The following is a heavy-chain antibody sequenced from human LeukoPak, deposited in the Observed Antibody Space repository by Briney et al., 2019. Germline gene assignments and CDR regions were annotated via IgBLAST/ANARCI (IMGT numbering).Heavy chain of an antibody. CDR1: GFTFSNTG. CDR2: IKSKTDGGTT. J-gene: IGHJ5*02. V-gene: IGHV3-15*01. Sequence: PGGSLRLSCAASGFTFSNTGISWVRQAPGKGLEWVGRIKSKTDGGTTDYAAPVKGRFTISSGGSKNTLYVQMNSLNTEDTAVYYCTTDDGVWVDKWGQGTLVTV. CDR3: TTDDGVWVDK. D-gene: IGHD4-17*01.